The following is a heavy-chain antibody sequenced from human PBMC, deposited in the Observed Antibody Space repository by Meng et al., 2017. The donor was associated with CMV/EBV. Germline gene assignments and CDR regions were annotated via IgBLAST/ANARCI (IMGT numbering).Heavy chain of an antibody. Sequence: QGQLQESGPGLVKPSQTLSLTCTVSGGSISSGSYYWSWIRQPAGKGLEWTGRIYTSGSTNYNPSLKSRVTISVDTSKNQFSLKLSSVTAADTAVYYCAREAFKVLFFPFDPWGQGTLVTVSS. V-gene: IGHV4-61*02. J-gene: IGHJ5*02. CDR3: AREAFKVLFFPFDP. D-gene: IGHD1-1*01. CDR1: GGSISSGSYY. CDR2: IYTSGST.